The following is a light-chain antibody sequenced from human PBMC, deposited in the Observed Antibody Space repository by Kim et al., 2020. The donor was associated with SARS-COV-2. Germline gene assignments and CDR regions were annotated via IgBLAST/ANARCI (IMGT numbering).Light chain of an antibody. V-gene: IGLV2-8*01. CDR1: TSDVGGYDY. J-gene: IGLJ3*02. CDR2: EVT. Sequence: GHSVTISCTGTTSDVGGYDYVSWYQQHPGKAPKLMIYEVTKRPSGVPDRFSGSKSGNTASLTVSGLQAEDEADYYCSSYAGNNIVLFGGGTKVTVL. CDR3: SSYAGNNIVL.